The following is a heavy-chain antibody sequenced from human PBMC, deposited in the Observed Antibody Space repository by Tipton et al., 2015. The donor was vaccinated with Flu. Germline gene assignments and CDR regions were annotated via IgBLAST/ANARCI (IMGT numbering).Heavy chain of an antibody. D-gene: IGHD2-15*01. CDR2: IYHSGST. J-gene: IGHJ2*01. CDR3: ARLDSGGPIWYFDL. CDR1: GYSISSGYY. Sequence: TLSLTCAVSGYSISSGYYWGWIRQPPGKGLEWIGSIYHSGSTYYNPSLKSRVTISVDTSKNQFPLRLSSVTAADTAVYYCARLDSGGPIWYFDLWGRGTLVTVSS. V-gene: IGHV4-38-2*01.